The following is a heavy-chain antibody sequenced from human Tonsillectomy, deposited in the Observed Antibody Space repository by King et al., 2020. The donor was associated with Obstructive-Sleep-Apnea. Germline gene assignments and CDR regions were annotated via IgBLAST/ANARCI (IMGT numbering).Heavy chain of an antibody. J-gene: IGHJ3*02. Sequence: VQLQESGPGLVKPSETLSLTCTVSGYSISSGYYWGWIRQPPGKGLEWIGSIYHSGSTYYHPSLKSRVTISVDTSNDQFSLKLSSVTAADTAVYYCARGYYDILTGYSDDAFDIWGQGTMVTVSS. V-gene: IGHV4-38-2*02. CDR2: IYHSGST. CDR1: GYSISSGYY. CDR3: ARGYYDILTGYSDDAFDI. D-gene: IGHD3-9*01.